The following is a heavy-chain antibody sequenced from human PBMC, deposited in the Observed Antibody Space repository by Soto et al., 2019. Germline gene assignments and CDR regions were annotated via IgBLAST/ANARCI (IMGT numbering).Heavy chain of an antibody. J-gene: IGHJ4*02. D-gene: IGHD7-27*01. V-gene: IGHV4-30-4*01. Sequence: PSQTMSLTCTVAGGSISSGDYFWSWIRQPPGKGLEWIGYIYYSGSTYYNPSLKSRVTISVDTSKNQFSLKLSSVAAADTAVYYCARVKPGVVYWGQGTLVTVSS. CDR1: GGSISSGDYF. CDR3: ARVKPGVVY. CDR2: IYYSGST.